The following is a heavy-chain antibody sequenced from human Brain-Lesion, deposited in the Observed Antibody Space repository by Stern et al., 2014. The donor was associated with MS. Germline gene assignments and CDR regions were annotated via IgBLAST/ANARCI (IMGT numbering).Heavy chain of an antibody. CDR3: AGEEDIRYCSGGSCTGNWFDP. V-gene: IGHV4-39*01. CDR1: GGSVSSTSYA. Sequence: VQLVESGPGLVKPSETLSLTCTVAGGSVSSTSYAWAWIRQPPGQGLEWIGTIYYSGNTYYSPSLKSRLTISLDTSKNQFSPHLRSVTAADTAVYYCAGEEDIRYCSGGSCTGNWFDPWGQGTLVTVSS. D-gene: IGHD2-15*01. J-gene: IGHJ5*02. CDR2: IYYSGNT.